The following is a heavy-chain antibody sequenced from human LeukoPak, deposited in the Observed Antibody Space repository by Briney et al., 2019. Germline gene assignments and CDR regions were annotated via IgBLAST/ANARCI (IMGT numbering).Heavy chain of an antibody. D-gene: IGHD2-15*01. V-gene: IGHV3-64D*06. Sequence: GGSLRLSCSASGFTFSSYAMHWVRQAPGKGLEYVSAISSNGGSTYYADSVKGRFTISRDNSKNTLYLQMSSLRAEDTAVHYCVKDLAVAATPILDYWGQGTLVTVSS. J-gene: IGHJ4*02. CDR1: GFTFSSYA. CDR3: VKDLAVAATPILDY. CDR2: ISSNGGST.